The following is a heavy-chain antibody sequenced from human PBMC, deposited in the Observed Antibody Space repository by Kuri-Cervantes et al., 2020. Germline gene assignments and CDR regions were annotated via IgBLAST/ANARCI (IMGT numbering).Heavy chain of an antibody. Sequence: SQTLSLTCAVYGGSFSGYYWSWIRQPPGKGLEWIGEINHSGSTNYNPSLKSRVTISVDTSKNQFSLKLSSVTAADTAVYYCASFGAAAGFDYWGQGTLVTVSS. J-gene: IGHJ4*02. V-gene: IGHV4-34*01. CDR1: GGSFSGYY. D-gene: IGHD6-13*01. CDR2: INHSGST. CDR3: ASFGAAAGFDY.